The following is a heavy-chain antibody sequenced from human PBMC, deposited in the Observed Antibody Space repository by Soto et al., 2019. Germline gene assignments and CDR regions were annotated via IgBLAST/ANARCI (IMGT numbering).Heavy chain of an antibody. CDR1: GYTFTSYG. J-gene: IGHJ2*01. D-gene: IGHD2-2*01. V-gene: IGHV1-18*01. CDR3: SSRCSSTRCVDL. CDR2: ISGYNGNT. Sequence: QVQLVQSGAEVKKPGASVKVSCKASGYTFTSYGICWVRQAPGQGLEWMGWISGYNGNTNYAQNLQGRVTMTTDTSTSTVYMELRSLRSDDTAVYYCSSRCSSTRCVDLWGRGTLVIVSS.